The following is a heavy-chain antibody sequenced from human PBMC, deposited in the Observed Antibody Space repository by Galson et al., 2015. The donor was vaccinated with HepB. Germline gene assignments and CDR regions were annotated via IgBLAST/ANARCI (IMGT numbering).Heavy chain of an antibody. Sequence: SLRLSCAASGFTFSGYSMNWVRQAPGKGLEWVSSISSSSSYIYYADSVKGRFTISRDNAKNSLYLQMNSLRAEDTAVYYCARDLIAAAGTGGGYWGQGTLVTVSS. V-gene: IGHV3-21*01. CDR2: ISSSSSYI. D-gene: IGHD6-13*01. CDR1: GFTFSGYS. CDR3: ARDLIAAAGTGGGY. J-gene: IGHJ4*02.